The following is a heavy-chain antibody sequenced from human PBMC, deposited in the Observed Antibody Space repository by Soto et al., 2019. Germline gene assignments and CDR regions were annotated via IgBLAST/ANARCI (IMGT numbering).Heavy chain of an antibody. Sequence: QVQLVESGGGVVQPGRSLRLSCAASGFTFITYGMNWVRQAPGKGLEWVAVISYDGRKKYYADSVKGRFTVSRDNYKNTVYVEMNSLRPEDTAVYYCAKDHSSGWQFDFWGQGTLVTVSS. CDR1: GFTFITYG. J-gene: IGHJ4*02. V-gene: IGHV3-30*18. CDR2: ISYDGRKK. CDR3: AKDHSSGWQFDF. D-gene: IGHD6-19*01.